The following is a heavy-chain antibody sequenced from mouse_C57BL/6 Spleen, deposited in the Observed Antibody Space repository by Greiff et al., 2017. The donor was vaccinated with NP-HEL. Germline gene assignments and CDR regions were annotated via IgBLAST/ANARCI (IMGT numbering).Heavy chain of an antibody. J-gene: IGHJ4*01. CDR3: ARSTTVVGRYYAMDY. CDR2: IDPSDSET. D-gene: IGHD1-1*01. Sequence: QVQLKQPGAELVRPGSSVKLSCKASGYTFTSYWMHWVKQRPIQGLEWIGNIDPSDSETHYNQKFKDKATLTVDKSSSTAYMQLSSLTSEDSAVYYCARSTTVVGRYYAMDYWGQGTSVTVSS. V-gene: IGHV1-52*01. CDR1: GYTFTSYW.